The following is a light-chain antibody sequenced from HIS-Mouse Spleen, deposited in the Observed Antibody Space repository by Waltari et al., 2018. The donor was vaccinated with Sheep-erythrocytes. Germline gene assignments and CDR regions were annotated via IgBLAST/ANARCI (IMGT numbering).Light chain of an antibody. CDR1: QSVLYSSNTKNY. V-gene: IGKV4-1*01. CDR3: QQYYSTPLT. J-gene: IGKJ4*01. Sequence: DIVMTQSPDSLAVSLGERATINCKSSQSVLYSSNTKNYLAWYQQKPGQPPKLLIYWASTRESGVPDRVSGSGSGTDFTLTISSLQAEDVAVYYCQQYYSTPLTFGGGTKVEIK. CDR2: WAS.